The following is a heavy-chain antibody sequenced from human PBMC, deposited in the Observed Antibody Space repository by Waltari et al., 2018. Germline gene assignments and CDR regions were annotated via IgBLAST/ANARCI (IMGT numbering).Heavy chain of an antibody. CDR3: QRGDY. CDR2: INQDGSGE. J-gene: IGHJ4*02. V-gene: IGHV3-7*04. CDR1: GFTFSNFW. Sequence: EVQLVESGGGLVQPGGSLRLSCEAPGFTFSNFWMSWARQAPGKGLEWVANINQDGSGEYYVDSVKGRFTISRDNAKNSLYLQMNSLRVEDTAVYYCQRGDYWGQGTLVTVSS.